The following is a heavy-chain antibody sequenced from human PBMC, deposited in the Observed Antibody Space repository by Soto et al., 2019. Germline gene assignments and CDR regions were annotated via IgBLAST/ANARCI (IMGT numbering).Heavy chain of an antibody. J-gene: IGHJ4*01. CDR3: AHKIKLNSRVDY. CDR1: GFSLSTSGEG. CDR2: IYWDDDK. Sequence: QITLKESGPPLVKPTQPLTLTCTFSGFSLSTSGEGVVWIRQPPGKALEWLALIYWDDDKRYSPSLKSRLTITKDTSKNHVVLTMTNMDPVDTATYYCAHKIKLNSRVDYWGQGTLVTVSS. V-gene: IGHV2-5*02. D-gene: IGHD6-13*01.